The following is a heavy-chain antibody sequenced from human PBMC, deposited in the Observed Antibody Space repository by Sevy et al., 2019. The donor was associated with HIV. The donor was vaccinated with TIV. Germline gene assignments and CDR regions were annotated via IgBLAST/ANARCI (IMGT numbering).Heavy chain of an antibody. J-gene: IGHJ4*02. V-gene: IGHV3-30-3*01. D-gene: IGHD3-16*01. CDR2: VSKEGTNK. CDR3: ARDPHSVPHWGSFDS. CDR1: GFTFTRYA. Sequence: GGSLRLSCEASGFTFTRYAFHWVRQAPGKGLEWVVVVSKEGTNKYYADSVKGRFTISRDNSRNTLFLQMQSLRADDTAVYFCARDPHSVPHWGSFDSWGQGTLVTVSS.